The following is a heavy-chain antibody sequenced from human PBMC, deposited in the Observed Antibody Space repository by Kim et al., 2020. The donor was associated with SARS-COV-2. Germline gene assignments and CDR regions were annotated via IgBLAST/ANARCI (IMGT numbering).Heavy chain of an antibody. Sequence: GGSLRLSCTASGFTFSRFWMTWVRQAPGKGLEWVANIKQDGSEKYYVDSVEGRFTISRDNGYTALYLQMTGLRADDTAVYYCARGRVIHLPEGYYLDSWGQGTLVTVSS. J-gene: IGHJ4*02. CDR1: GFTFSRFW. CDR3: ARGRVIHLPEGYYLDS. CDR2: IKQDGSEK. D-gene: IGHD5-18*01. V-gene: IGHV3-7*05.